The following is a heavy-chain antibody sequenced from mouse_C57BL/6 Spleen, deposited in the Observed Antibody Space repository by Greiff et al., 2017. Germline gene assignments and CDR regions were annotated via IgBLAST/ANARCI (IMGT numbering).Heavy chain of an antibody. CDR2: IYPRSGNT. J-gene: IGHJ4*01. D-gene: IGHD1-1*01. V-gene: IGHV1-81*01. Sequence: VQLQESGAELARPGASVKLSCKASGYTFTSYGISWVKQRTGQGLEWIGEIYPRSGNTYYNEKFKGKATLTADKSSSTAYMELRSLTSEDSAVYFCARVGYYGSSLYAMDYWGQGTSVTVSS. CDR1: GYTFTSYG. CDR3: ARVGYYGSSLYAMDY.